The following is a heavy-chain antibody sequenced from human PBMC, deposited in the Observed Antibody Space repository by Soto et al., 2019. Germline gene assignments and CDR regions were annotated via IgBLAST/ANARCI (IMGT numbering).Heavy chain of an antibody. V-gene: IGHV3-30-3*01. CDR1: GFSFSTTA. CDR3: ARAMGFCSSTSCFGYGMDV. Sequence: QVQMVESGGGVVQPGRSLRLSCAASGFSFSTTAFHWVRQAPGKGLEWVTVISHDGSKEYYADSMKGRFTISRDNSKSTLYLQMTTLRTEDTAVYYCARAMGFCSSTSCFGYGMDVWGQGTTVTVSS. J-gene: IGHJ6*02. D-gene: IGHD2-2*01. CDR2: ISHDGSKE.